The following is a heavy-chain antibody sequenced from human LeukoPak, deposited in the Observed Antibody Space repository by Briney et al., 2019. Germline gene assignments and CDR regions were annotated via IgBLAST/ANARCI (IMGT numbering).Heavy chain of an antibody. CDR3: ARVNPLGYFDQ. V-gene: IGHV4-59*13. J-gene: IGHJ4*02. CDR2: VFYSRNS. Sequence: SETLSLTCTVSGGFTSAYYWSWVRQPLGKGLEWIGSVFYSRNSNYNPSLTRRVAMSVDTSKSHFSLKLTSVIAADTGVYYCARVNPLGYFDQWGQGTLVAVSS. CDR1: GGFTSAYY.